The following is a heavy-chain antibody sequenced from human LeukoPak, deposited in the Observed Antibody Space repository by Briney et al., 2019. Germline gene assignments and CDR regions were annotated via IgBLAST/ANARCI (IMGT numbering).Heavy chain of an antibody. D-gene: IGHD2-8*01. Sequence: SETLSLTCTVSGGSISNFYWSWIRQPAGKGLEWIGRINSSGSTNYNPSLKSRVTMSVDTSKSQFSLQLTSVTAADTAVYYCARASYCSDGACHNLSWFGPWGQGTLVTVSS. J-gene: IGHJ5*02. CDR3: ARASYCSDGACHNLSWFGP. CDR2: INSSGST. CDR1: GGSISNFY. V-gene: IGHV4-4*07.